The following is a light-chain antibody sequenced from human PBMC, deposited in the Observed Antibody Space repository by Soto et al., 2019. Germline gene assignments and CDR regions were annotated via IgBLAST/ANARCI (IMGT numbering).Light chain of an antibody. CDR1: SSDVGGYNY. CDR3: SSYTGGSTPSVA. V-gene: IGLV2-14*01. Sequence: QSVLTQPASVSGSPGQSITISCTGTSSDVGGYNYVSWYQQHPGKAPKLMIYAVSNRPSGVSHRFSGSKSGNTASLAIAGLQAEDEADYDCSSYTGGSTPSVAFGGGTKLTVL. CDR2: AVS. J-gene: IGLJ2*01.